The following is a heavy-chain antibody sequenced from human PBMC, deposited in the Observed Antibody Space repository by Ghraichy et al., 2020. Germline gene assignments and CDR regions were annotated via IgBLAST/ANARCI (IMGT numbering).Heavy chain of an antibody. Sequence: ETLSLTCTVSGGSISSYYWSWIRQPPGKGLEWIGYIYYSGSTNYNPSLKSRVTISVDTSKNQFSLKLSSVTAADTAVYYCARSMDYYHSSGLFDYWGQGTLVTVSS. J-gene: IGHJ4*02. CDR1: GGSISSYY. CDR2: IYYSGST. D-gene: IGHD3-22*01. CDR3: ARSMDYYHSSGLFDY. V-gene: IGHV4-59*01.